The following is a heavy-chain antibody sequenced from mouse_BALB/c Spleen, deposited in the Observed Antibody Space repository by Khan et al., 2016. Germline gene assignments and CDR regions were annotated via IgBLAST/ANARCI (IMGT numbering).Heavy chain of an antibody. CDR3: SRRLLRSGYGIDY. CDR1: GYAFTAFT. D-gene: IGHD1-1*01. CDR2: ITPYNGDI. V-gene: IGHV1-18*01. J-gene: IGHJ4*01. Sequence: VRLHQSGPELVKPGASMKISCKASGYAFTAFTMNWVKQSHGKNLEWIGLITPYNGDISYSQKFKGKATLTVDKSSSTDYMELLDMTVEDSAVYYYSRRLLRSGYGIDYWGQGTSVTVSS.